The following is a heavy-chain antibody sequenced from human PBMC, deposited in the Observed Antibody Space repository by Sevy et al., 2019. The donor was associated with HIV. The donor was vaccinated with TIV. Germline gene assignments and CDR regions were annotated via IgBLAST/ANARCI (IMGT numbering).Heavy chain of an antibody. V-gene: IGHV5-51*01. Sequence: GESLKISCKASGYTFTHYWIGWVRQMPGKGLEWMGIIFPGDSETRYSPSFQGQVTFSADKSTTTAYLQWSSLKASDNAMYYCSRHPALSAFDIWGQGTMVTVSS. CDR3: SRHPALSAFDI. CDR2: IFPGDSET. CDR1: GYTFTHYW. J-gene: IGHJ3*02.